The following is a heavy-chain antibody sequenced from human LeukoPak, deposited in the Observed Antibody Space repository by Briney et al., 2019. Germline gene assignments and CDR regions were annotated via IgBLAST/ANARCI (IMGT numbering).Heavy chain of an antibody. CDR1: GYTFTGYY. D-gene: IGHD1-26*01. CDR3: ARDRVGSSGGYYYYYMDV. V-gene: IGHV1-2*02. Sequence: AASVKVSCKASGYTFTGYYMHWVRQAPGQGLEWMGWINPNSGGTNYAQKFQGRVTMTRDTSISTAYMELSRLRSDDTAVYYCARDRVGSSGGYYYYYMDVWGKGTTVTISS. J-gene: IGHJ6*03. CDR2: INPNSGGT.